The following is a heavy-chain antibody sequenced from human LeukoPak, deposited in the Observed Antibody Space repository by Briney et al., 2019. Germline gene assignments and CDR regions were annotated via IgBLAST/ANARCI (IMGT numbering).Heavy chain of an antibody. J-gene: IGHJ4*02. V-gene: IGHV4-34*01. CDR3: ARVGADGSGFLFDY. Sequence: SEALSLTCAVYGGSFSGYYWSWIRQPPGKGLEWIGEINHSGSTNYNPSLKSRVTISVDTSKNQFSLKLSSVTAADTAVYYCARVGADGSGFLFDYWGQGTLVTVSS. D-gene: IGHD3-10*01. CDR2: INHSGST. CDR1: GGSFSGYY.